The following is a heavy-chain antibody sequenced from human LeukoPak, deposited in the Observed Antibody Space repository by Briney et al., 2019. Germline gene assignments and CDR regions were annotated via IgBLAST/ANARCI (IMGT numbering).Heavy chain of an antibody. V-gene: IGHV3-21*04. CDR3: ARGTGYSSSWSFYYYYYSMDV. D-gene: IGHD6-13*01. Sequence: GGSLRLSCAASGFTFSSNSMTWVRQAPGKGLEWVSFISSSGSYIYYADSVKGRFTISRENAKNSLYPQMNSLRAEDTAVYYCARGTGYSSSWSFYYYYYSMDVWGQGTTVTVSS. CDR2: ISSSGSYI. J-gene: IGHJ6*02. CDR1: GFTFSSNS.